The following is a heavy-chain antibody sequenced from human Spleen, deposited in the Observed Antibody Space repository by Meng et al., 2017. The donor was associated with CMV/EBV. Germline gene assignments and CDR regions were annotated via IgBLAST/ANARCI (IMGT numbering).Heavy chain of an antibody. CDR3: AKDAARQYYDSSGYYFDY. J-gene: IGHJ4*02. D-gene: IGHD3-22*01. CDR2: ISSSGNTK. V-gene: IGHV3-48*03. Sequence: GGSLRLSCAASGFTFSSYAMSWVRQAPGKGLEWVSYISSSGNTKYYADSVKGRFTISRDNAKSSLYLQMNSLRVEDTAVYFCAKDAARQYYDSSGYYFDYWGLGTLVTVSS. CDR1: GFTFSSYA.